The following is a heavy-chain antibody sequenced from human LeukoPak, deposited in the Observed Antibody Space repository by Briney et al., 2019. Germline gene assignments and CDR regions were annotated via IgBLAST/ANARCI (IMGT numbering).Heavy chain of an antibody. J-gene: IGHJ4*02. CDR3: AKVNADYYDSSGYYPPLDY. CDR2: ISYDGSNK. D-gene: IGHD3-22*01. V-gene: IGHV3-30*18. CDR1: GFTFSSYG. Sequence: GGSLRLSCAASGFTFSSYGMHWVHQAPGKGLEWVAVISYDGSNKYYADSVKGRFTISRDNSKNTLYLQMNSLRAEDTAVYYCAKVNADYYDSSGYYPPLDYWGRGTLVTVSS.